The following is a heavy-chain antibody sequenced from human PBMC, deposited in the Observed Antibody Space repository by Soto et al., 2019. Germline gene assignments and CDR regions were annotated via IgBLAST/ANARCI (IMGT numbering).Heavy chain of an antibody. CDR2: IYYSGST. V-gene: IGHV4-31*03. CDR3: ARRSPGGNWFDP. CDR1: GGSISSGGYF. J-gene: IGHJ5*02. Sequence: QVQLQESGPGLVKPSQTLSLTCTVSGGSISSGGYFWSWIRQHPGKGLEWIGYIYYSGSTYYNPSLSTYYIPSLKSRVTISVDTSKNQFSLKLTSVTAADTAVYFCARRSPGGNWFDPWGQGTLVTVSS.